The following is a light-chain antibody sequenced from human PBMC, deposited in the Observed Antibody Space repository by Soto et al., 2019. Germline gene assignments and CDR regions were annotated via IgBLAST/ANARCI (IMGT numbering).Light chain of an antibody. J-gene: IGKJ4*01. CDR1: QSISIY. Sequence: EIQMTQSPSSLSASVGDRVTITCRASQSISIYLNWYQQKPGKAPKLLIYAASSLQSGVPSRFSGSGSGTDFTLTISSLQPEDFATYYCQQSYSTPLTFGGGTKVEIK. CDR3: QQSYSTPLT. V-gene: IGKV1-39*01. CDR2: AAS.